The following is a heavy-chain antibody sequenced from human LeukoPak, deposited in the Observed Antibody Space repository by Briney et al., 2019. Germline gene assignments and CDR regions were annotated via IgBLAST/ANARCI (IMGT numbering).Heavy chain of an antibody. CDR2: IIPIFGTA. Sequence: ASVKVSCKASGGTFSSYAISWVRQAPGQGLEWMGGIIPIFGTANYAQKFQGRVTITADESTSTAYMELSSLRSEDTAVYYCARAIDIVVVVADSYGMDVWGQGTTVTVSS. CDR3: ARAIDIVVVVADSYGMDV. CDR1: GGTFSSYA. J-gene: IGHJ6*02. D-gene: IGHD2-15*01. V-gene: IGHV1-69*13.